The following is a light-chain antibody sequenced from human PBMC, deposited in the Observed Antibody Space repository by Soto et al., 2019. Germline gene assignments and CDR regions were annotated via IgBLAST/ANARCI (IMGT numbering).Light chain of an antibody. CDR2: DTS. CDR1: PSVSDC. Sequence: EIVLTQSPATLSLSPGERATLSCRAIPSVSDCLAWYQQTPVQAPRLLIYDTSNRATGIPARVSGSGSGTDFTLTINTLEPADFAVYYGQQRYNRPPTVGQGTKLEIK. V-gene: IGKV3-11*01. CDR3: QQRYNRPPT. J-gene: IGKJ2*01.